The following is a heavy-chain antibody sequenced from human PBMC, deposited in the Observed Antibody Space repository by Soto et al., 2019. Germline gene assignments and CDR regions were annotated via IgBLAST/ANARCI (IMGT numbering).Heavy chain of an antibody. D-gene: IGHD5-18*01. CDR2: ISSSSSTI. J-gene: IGHJ6*02. Sequence: GGSLRLSCAASGFTFSSYSMNWVRQAPGKGLEWVSYISSSSSTIYYADSVKGRFTISRDNAKNSLYLQMNSLRAEDTAVYYCARGRLDTAMVIGYYYYYGMDVWGRGTTVTVSS. CDR1: GFTFSSYS. V-gene: IGHV3-48*01. CDR3: ARGRLDTAMVIGYYYYYGMDV.